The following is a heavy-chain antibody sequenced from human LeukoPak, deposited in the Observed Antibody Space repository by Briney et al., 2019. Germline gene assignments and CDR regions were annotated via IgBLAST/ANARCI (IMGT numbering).Heavy chain of an antibody. J-gene: IGHJ4*02. CDR1: GGSVTNDD. V-gene: IGHV4-59*02. CDR2: INYNWDT. Sequence: SETLSLTCTVSGGSVTNDDGSWIRQPPGKGLEWLAYINYNWDTNYNPSLPSRATISLDTSKAPFSLKLNSVTAADTAFYYCAREARWVIQAAMPDSWGQGTLVTVSS. CDR3: AREARWVIQAAMPDS. D-gene: IGHD2-2*01.